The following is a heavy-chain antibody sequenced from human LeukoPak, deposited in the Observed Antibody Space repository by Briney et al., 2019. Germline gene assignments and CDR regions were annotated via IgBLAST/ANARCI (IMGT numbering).Heavy chain of an antibody. Sequence: SETLSLTCAVSGDSISSGGYSWSWIRQPPGKGLEWIAYIHDSGSTYNNPSLKTRLSISIDTSKNQFSLKLNSVTAADRAVYYCARVVAAAGNNWFDPWGQGTLVTVSS. V-gene: IGHV4-30-4*07. CDR3: ARVVAAAGNNWFDP. CDR2: IHDSGST. CDR1: GDSISSGGYS. J-gene: IGHJ5*02. D-gene: IGHD6-13*01.